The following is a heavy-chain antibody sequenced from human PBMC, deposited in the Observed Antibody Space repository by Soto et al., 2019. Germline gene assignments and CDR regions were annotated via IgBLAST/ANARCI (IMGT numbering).Heavy chain of an antibody. Sequence: QVQLVQSGAEVKKPGSSVKVSCRASGGTFSSFSINWVRQAPGQGLAWMGGIMPIVGTASYAQKFQGRVTITADGSTSTAHMELSSLRSEDTAVYYCALGNAMDVWGQGTTVTVSS. D-gene: IGHD7-27*01. CDR1: GGTFSSFS. CDR2: IMPIVGTA. CDR3: ALGNAMDV. J-gene: IGHJ6*02. V-gene: IGHV1-69*01.